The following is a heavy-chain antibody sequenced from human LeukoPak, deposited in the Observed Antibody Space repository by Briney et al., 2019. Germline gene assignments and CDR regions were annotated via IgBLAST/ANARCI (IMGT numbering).Heavy chain of an antibody. CDR3: AKDFVSGRAAAGTLFDY. V-gene: IGHV3-30-3*01. J-gene: IGHJ4*02. D-gene: IGHD6-13*01. CDR1: GFTFSSYA. Sequence: GGSLRLSCAASGFTFSSYAMHWVRQAPGKGLEWEAVISYDGSNKYYADSVKGRFTISRDNSKNSLYLQMNSLRAEDTAVYYCAKDFVSGRAAAGTLFDYWGQGTLLTVSS. CDR2: ISYDGSNK.